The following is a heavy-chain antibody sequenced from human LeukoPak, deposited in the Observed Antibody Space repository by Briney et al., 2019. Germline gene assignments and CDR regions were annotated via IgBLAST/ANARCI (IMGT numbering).Heavy chain of an antibody. CDR2: IKQDGSEK. D-gene: IGHD3-10*01. CDR1: GFTFSSYW. V-gene: IGHV3-7*03. Sequence: TGGSLRLSCAASGFTFSSYWMSWVRQAPGKGLEWVANIKQDGSEKYYVDPVKGRFTISRDNAKNSLYLQMNSLTAEDTAVYYCAKDDAWLRFGEWSQGTLVTVSS. J-gene: IGHJ4*02. CDR3: AKDDAWLRFGE.